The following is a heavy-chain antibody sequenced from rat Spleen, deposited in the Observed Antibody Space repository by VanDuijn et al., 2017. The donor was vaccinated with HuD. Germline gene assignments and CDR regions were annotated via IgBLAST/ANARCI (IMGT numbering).Heavy chain of an antibody. J-gene: IGHJ2*01. V-gene: IGHV5S13*01. CDR2: INPSGGAT. D-gene: IGHD1-11*01. Sequence: EVQLVESGGGLVQPGRSLKLSCAASGFTFSDYGVAWVRQAPTKGLEWVTSINPSGGATYYRDSVKGRFTISRDNTKSTLSLQMDSLRSEDTATYYCARRHYGYTDYFDYWGQGVMVPVSS. CDR3: ARRHYGYTDYFDY. CDR1: GFTFSDYG.